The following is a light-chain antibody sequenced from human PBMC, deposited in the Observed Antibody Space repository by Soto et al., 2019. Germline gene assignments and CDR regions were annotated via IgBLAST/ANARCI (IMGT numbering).Light chain of an antibody. Sequence: DIQMTQSPSTLSASVGDRVSITCRASQNIDSGLAWYQQKPGKAPVLLIHEASSLEGGVPSRFSGSGSGTDFTLSISSLQPDDFATYYCQQYKTYSWTFGQGTRLGI. V-gene: IGKV1-5*03. J-gene: IGKJ1*01. CDR2: EAS. CDR1: QNIDSG. CDR3: QQYKTYSWT.